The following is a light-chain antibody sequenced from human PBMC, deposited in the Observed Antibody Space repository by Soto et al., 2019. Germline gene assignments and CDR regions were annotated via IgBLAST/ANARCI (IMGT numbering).Light chain of an antibody. CDR1: QSVSSTY. CDR2: GAS. V-gene: IGKV3-20*01. Sequence: IVLTQSPGTLSLSPGERATLSCRASQSVSSTYLAWYQQKPGQAPRVLIYGASSRATGIPDRFSGSASETDFPLTISRLEPEDCGVYFCQQYANSPLTFGGGTKVDIK. CDR3: QQYANSPLT. J-gene: IGKJ4*01.